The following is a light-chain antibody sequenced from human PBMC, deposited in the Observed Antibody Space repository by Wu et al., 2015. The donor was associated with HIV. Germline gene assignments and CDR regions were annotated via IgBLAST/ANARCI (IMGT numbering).Light chain of an antibody. J-gene: IGKJ1*01. CDR3: QQTYITPKT. Sequence: DIQMTQSPSSLSASVGDTVTISCRASQTISSFLNWYQQKPGKAPKLLIYGASDLHTGVPSRFSGRGSGTDFSLTISGLQPDDFATYYCQQTYITPKTFGQGTKVEIK. CDR2: GAS. CDR1: QTISSF. V-gene: IGKV1-39*01.